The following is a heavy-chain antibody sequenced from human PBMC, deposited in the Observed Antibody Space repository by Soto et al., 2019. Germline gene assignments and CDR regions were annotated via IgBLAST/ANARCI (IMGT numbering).Heavy chain of an antibody. Sequence: QVQLQESGPGLVKPSQTLSLTCTVSGGSMSRGGYYWSWIRQYPGKGLECIGYIYYSGSTNYNPSLRRRVAISLDTSKNQFSLKLTSVTAADTAVYYCATNGGYYDASGPKYFQYWGQGTVVTVSS. CDR1: GGSMSRGGYY. CDR3: ATNGGYYDASGPKYFQY. D-gene: IGHD3-22*01. V-gene: IGHV4-31*03. CDR2: IYYSGST. J-gene: IGHJ1*01.